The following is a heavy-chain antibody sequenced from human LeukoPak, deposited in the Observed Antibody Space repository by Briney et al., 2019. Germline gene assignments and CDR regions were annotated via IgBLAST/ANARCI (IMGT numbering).Heavy chain of an antibody. V-gene: IGHV3-21*04. CDR3: AKDMVRGVIGYDHNYYYMDV. J-gene: IGHJ6*03. Sequence: GGSLRLSCAASGFTFSSYSMNWVRQAPGKGLEWVSSISSSGSHIYYADSVKGRITISRDNAKNSVYLQMNNLRAEDTALYYCAKDMVRGVIGYDHNYYYMDVWGKGTTVTISS. CDR1: GFTFSSYS. D-gene: IGHD3-10*01. CDR2: ISSSGSHI.